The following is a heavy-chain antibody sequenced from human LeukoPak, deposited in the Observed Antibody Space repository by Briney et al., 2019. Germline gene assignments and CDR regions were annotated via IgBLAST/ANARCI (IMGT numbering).Heavy chain of an antibody. CDR3: ARHPPAWYFDL. CDR1: GDSFTSYW. Sequence: GESLKISCKGPGDSFTSYWISWVRQMPGKGLEWMGRIDPSDSYTNYSPSFQGHVTISADKSTSTAYLQWSSLKASDTAMYYCARHPPAWYFDLWGRGTLVTVSS. J-gene: IGHJ2*01. V-gene: IGHV5-10-1*01. CDR2: IDPSDSYT.